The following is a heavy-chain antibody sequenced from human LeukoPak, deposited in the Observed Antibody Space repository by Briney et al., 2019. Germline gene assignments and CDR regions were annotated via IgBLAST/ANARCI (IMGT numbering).Heavy chain of an antibody. CDR1: GFTFSSYA. Sequence: GGSLRLSCAVSGFTFSSYAMSWVRQAPGKGLELVSASSGSGGSTYYADSVKGRFTISRDNSKNTLYLQMNSLRVEDTAVYYCAKIFYSSGQGVYWGQGTLVTVSS. CDR3: AKIFYSSGQGVY. J-gene: IGHJ4*02. V-gene: IGHV3-23*01. CDR2: SSGSGGST. D-gene: IGHD3-10*01.